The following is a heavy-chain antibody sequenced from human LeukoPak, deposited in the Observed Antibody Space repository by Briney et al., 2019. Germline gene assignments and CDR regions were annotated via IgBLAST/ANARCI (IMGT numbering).Heavy chain of an antibody. J-gene: IGHJ4*02. CDR1: GFTFSSYG. CDR3: AARISGRETFDY. Sequence: PGRSLRLSCAASGFTFSSYGMHWVRQAPGKGLEWVAVIWYDGSNKYYADSVKGRFTISRDNSKNTQYLQMNSLRAEDTAVYYCAARISGRETFDYWGQGTLVTVSS. D-gene: IGHD1-20*01. V-gene: IGHV3-33*01. CDR2: IWYDGSNK.